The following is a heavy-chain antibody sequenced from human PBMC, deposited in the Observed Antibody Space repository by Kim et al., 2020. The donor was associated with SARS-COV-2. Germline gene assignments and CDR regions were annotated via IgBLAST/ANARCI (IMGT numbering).Heavy chain of an antibody. CDR3: ARDYCDDYLSLAYVF. V-gene: IGHV1-3*04. D-gene: IGHD2-21*01. CDR1: GYTFIRNA. CDR2: ISTANGGT. Sequence: ASVKVSCKASGYTFIRNAVHWVRQAPGQGLEWMGWISTANGGTRYSSRFQGRVTFTMDTSANTVYMELNSLTSEDTAVSYCARDYCDDYLSLAYVFWGQG. J-gene: IGHJ3*01.